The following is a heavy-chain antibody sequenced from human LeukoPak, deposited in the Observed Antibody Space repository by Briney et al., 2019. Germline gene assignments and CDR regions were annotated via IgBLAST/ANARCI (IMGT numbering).Heavy chain of an antibody. CDR3: ARENHYYGSGSYYPLDY. Sequence: PSETLSLTCAVYGGSFSGYYWSWIRQPPGKGLEWIGEINHSGSTNYSPSLKSRVTISVDTSKNQFSLKLSSVTAADTAVYYCARENHYYGSGSYYPLDYWGQGTLVTVSS. D-gene: IGHD3-10*01. CDR2: INHSGST. CDR1: GGSFSGYY. V-gene: IGHV4-34*01. J-gene: IGHJ4*02.